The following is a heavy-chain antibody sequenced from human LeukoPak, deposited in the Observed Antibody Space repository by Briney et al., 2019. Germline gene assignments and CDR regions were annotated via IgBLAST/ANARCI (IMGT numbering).Heavy chain of an antibody. D-gene: IGHD6-19*01. Sequence: GGSLRLSCAASGFTFSNYALHWVRQAPGKGLEWVAVISSDGSNKYSADSVKGRFTVSRDNSKNTLYLQMNSLRTEDTAVYYCARGIAVAGCDSWGQGTLVTVSS. V-gene: IGHV3-30-3*01. J-gene: IGHJ5*01. CDR3: ARGIAVAGCDS. CDR1: GFTFSNYA. CDR2: ISSDGSNK.